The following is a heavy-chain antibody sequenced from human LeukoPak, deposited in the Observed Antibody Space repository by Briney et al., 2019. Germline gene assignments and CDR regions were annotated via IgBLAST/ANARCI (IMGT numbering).Heavy chain of an antibody. CDR2: IYSADTT. D-gene: IGHD6-19*01. CDR3: ASRVRLAGTESGFDY. Sequence: GGSLRPSCAASGFTASSKYMSWVRQAPGKGLEWVLVIYSADTTYYADSVKGRFTIFRDSSKNTLYLQMNSLRVEDTAVYYCASRVRLAGTESGFDYWGQGTLVTVS. V-gene: IGHV3-66*01. J-gene: IGHJ4*02. CDR1: GFTASSKY.